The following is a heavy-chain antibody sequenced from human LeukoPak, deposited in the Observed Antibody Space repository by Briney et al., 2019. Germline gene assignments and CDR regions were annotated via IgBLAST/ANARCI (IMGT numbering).Heavy chain of an antibody. J-gene: IGHJ4*02. D-gene: IGHD1/OR15-1a*01. V-gene: IGHV4-59*01. CDR1: GGSISSYY. Sequence: SETLSLTCTVSGGSISSYYWSWIRQPPGKGLEWIGHFYYSGNTNYNPSLKSRVTISVDTSKNQFSLKLSSVTAADTAVYYCARGLRTNAFDYWGQGTLVTVSS. CDR3: ARGLRTNAFDY. CDR2: FYYSGNT.